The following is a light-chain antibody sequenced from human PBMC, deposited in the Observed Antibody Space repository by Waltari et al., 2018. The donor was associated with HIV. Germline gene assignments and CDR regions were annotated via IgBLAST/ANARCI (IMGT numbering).Light chain of an antibody. CDR3: SAWDDSLSVYV. CDR2: GNS. V-gene: IGLV1-44*01. Sequence: QSVLTQPPSASGTPGQRVTISCSGRNSNLGSNTVNWYQQLPGTAPNLRSYGNSHGPSGVPDRLSGSKSGTSSSLAISGLQSDEEAHYYCSAWDDSLSVYVFATGTKVTVL. CDR1: NSNLGSNT. J-gene: IGLJ1*01.